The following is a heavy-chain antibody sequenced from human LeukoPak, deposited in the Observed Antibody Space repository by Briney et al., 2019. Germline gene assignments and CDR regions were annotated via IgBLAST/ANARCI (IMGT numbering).Heavy chain of an antibody. J-gene: IGHJ4*02. CDR2: IYHSGST. CDR3: ARATAGTTLFEGIDY. D-gene: IGHD1-1*01. Sequence: GSLRLSCAASGFTFSDYNMRWLRQPPGKGLEWIGSIYHSGSTYYNPSLKSRVTISVDTSKNQFSLKLSSVTAADTAVYYCARATAGTTLFEGIDYWGQGTLVTVSS. V-gene: IGHV4-38-2*01. CDR1: GFTFSDYN.